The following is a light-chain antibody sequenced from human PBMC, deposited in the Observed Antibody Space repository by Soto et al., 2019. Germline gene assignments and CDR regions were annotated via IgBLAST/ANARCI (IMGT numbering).Light chain of an antibody. V-gene: IGLV2-14*01. J-gene: IGLJ3*02. CDR2: EVS. Sequence: QSVLTPPASVSGSPGQSITISCTGASGDVGAYKYVSWYQQLTGRAPKLMLYEVSHRPSGVSNRFSGSKSGNTASLTISGLQAEDEADYYCQSYDSSFSGEVFGGWTKVTVL. CDR3: QSYDSSFSGEV. CDR1: SGDVGAYKY.